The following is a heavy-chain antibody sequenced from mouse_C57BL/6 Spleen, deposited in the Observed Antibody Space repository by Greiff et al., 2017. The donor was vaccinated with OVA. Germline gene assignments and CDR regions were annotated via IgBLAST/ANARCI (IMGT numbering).Heavy chain of an antibody. Sequence: VQLQQSGPELVKPGASVKISCKASGYAFSSSWMNWVKQRPGKGLEWIGRIYPGDGDTNYNGKFKGKATLTADKSSSTAYMRLSSLTSEDSAVYVCAPYDYDVLFAYWGQGTLVTVSA. J-gene: IGHJ3*01. V-gene: IGHV1-82*01. CDR3: APYDYDVLFAY. CDR2: IYPGDGDT. CDR1: GYAFSSSW. D-gene: IGHD2-4*01.